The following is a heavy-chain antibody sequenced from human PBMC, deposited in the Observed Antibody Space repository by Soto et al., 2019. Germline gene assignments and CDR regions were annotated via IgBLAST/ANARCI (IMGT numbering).Heavy chain of an antibody. Sequence: PGGSLRLSCAASGFTVSSNYMSWVRQAPGKGLEWVSVIYSGGSTYYADSVKGRFTISGDNSKNTLYLQMNSLRAEDTAVYYCARAAYSSSSVTIPSEHLDYWGQGTLVTVSS. J-gene: IGHJ4*02. CDR3: ARAAYSSSSVTIPSEHLDY. CDR1: GFTVSSNY. CDR2: IYSGGST. D-gene: IGHD6-6*01. V-gene: IGHV3-53*01.